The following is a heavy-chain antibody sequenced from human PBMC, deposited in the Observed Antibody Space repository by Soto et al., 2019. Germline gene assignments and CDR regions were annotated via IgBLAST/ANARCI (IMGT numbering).Heavy chain of an antibody. Sequence: QVHLVQSGAEVKKPGASAKVSCKGSGYAFTTYGITWVRQAPGQGLEWMGWISAHNGNTNYAQKLQGRVTVTRDTSTSTAYMELRSLRSDDTAVYYCARGRYGDYWGKGALVTVSS. CDR3: ARGRYGDY. D-gene: IGHD1-1*01. J-gene: IGHJ4*02. CDR1: GYAFTTYG. V-gene: IGHV1-18*01. CDR2: ISAHNGNT.